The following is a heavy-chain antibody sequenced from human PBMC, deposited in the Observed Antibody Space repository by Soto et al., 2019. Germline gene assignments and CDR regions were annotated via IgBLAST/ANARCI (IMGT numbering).Heavy chain of an antibody. D-gene: IGHD2-8*01. CDR1: GYTFTTFW. CDR2: IDPSDSNT. Sequence: GESLKISCKGFGYTFTTFWISWARQMPGKALEWMGRIDPSDSNTNYSPSFQGHVTISVDKSINTAYLQWGSLKASDTAIYYCARLYCTTNTCDSWFDPWGRGTLVTVSS. CDR3: ARLYCTTNTCDSWFDP. J-gene: IGHJ5*02. V-gene: IGHV5-10-1*01.